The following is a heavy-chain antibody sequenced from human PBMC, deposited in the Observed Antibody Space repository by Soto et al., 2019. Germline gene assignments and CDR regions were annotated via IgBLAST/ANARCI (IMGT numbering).Heavy chain of an antibody. V-gene: IGHV4-59*01. CDR3: ARGGSFWSGRMDV. CDR2: TYYSGST. CDR1: GGSIISYY. J-gene: IGHJ6*02. Sequence: LPLPFTVSGGSIISYYCGWIRQPPGKGLEWIGYTYYSGSTNYNPSLKSRVTISVDTSKNQFSLKLSSVTAADTAVYYCARGGSFWSGRMDVWGQGTTVTVSS. D-gene: IGHD3-3*01.